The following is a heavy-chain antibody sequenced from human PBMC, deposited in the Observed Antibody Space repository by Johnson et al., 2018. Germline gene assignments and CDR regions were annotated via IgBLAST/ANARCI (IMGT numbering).Heavy chain of an antibody. D-gene: IGHD3-22*01. CDR3: ARLKTGYYYDGRGYPDTFEI. J-gene: IGHJ3*02. CDR1: GYSFSNYW. Sequence: VQLVQSGAEVKKPGESLKISCKGSGYSFSNYWIGWVRQMSGKGLEWMGIIYPDDSDTRYSPSFQGQVTLSADRSIPTAYLQWSSLKASDTAVYYCARLKTGYYYDGRGYPDTFEIWGKGTMVTVSS. V-gene: IGHV5-51*01. CDR2: IYPDDSDT.